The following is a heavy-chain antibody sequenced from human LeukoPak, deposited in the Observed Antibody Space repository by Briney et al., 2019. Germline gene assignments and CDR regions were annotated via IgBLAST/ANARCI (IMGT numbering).Heavy chain of an antibody. J-gene: IGHJ6*03. CDR2: IYYSEST. CDR3: ASVRRGFGESSKYYSYYYMDV. Sequence: SETLSLTCTVSGGSISSSSYYWGWIRQPPGKGLEWIANIYYSESTYYNPSLKSRVTISVDTSKNQLSLKLSAVTAADTAVYYCASVRRGFGESSKYYSYYYMDVWGNGTTVPIS. CDR1: GGSISSSSYY. V-gene: IGHV4-39*01. D-gene: IGHD3-10*01.